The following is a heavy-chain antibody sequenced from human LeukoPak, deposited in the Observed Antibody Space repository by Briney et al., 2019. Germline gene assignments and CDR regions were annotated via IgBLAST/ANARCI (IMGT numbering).Heavy chain of an antibody. CDR2: IWYDGSNK. Sequence: GGSLRLSCAASRFTFSSYGMHWVRQAPGKGLEWVAVIWYDGSNKYYADSVKGRFTISRDNSKNTLYLQMNSLRAEDTAVYYCARDFGLRYFDWLEIDYWGQGTLVTVSS. J-gene: IGHJ4*02. V-gene: IGHV3-33*01. CDR1: RFTFSSYG. D-gene: IGHD3-9*01. CDR3: ARDFGLRYFDWLEIDY.